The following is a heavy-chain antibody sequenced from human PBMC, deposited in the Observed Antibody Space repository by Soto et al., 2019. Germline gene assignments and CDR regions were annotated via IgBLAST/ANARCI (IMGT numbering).Heavy chain of an antibody. V-gene: IGHV1-18*01. Sequence: QVQLVQSGAEVKKPGASVKVSCKASGYTFTSYGISWVRQAPGQGLEWMGWISAYNGNTNYAQKLQGRVTMTTDTSTSTAYMELRSLRSDDTAVYYCAIDGELRGYSGYDYFDYWGQGTLVTVSS. CDR1: GYTFTSYG. CDR3: AIDGELRGYSGYDYFDY. D-gene: IGHD5-12*01. J-gene: IGHJ4*02. CDR2: ISAYNGNT.